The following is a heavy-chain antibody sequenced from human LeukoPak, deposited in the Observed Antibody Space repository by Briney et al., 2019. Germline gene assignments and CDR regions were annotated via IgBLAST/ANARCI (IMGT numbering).Heavy chain of an antibody. Sequence: SETLSLTCSVSGGSISSASDYWAWIRQPPGKGLEWIGSMYYTGTTYYNPSLKSRVTISVDRSRNQFSLKLSSVTATDTAVYFCARRDQLLLGFDPWGQGTLVSVSS. J-gene: IGHJ5*02. D-gene: IGHD2-2*01. CDR2: MYYTGTT. V-gene: IGHV4-39*01. CDR3: ARRDQLLLGFDP. CDR1: GGSISSASDY.